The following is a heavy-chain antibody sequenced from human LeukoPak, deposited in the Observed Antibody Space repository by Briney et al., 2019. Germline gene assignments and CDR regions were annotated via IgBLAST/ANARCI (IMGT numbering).Heavy chain of an antibody. CDR2: IRASGGVV. CDR3: VRDQFYAFDV. Sequence: GGSLRLSCAASGFTFTSYTMNWVRQAPGKGLEWISYIRASGGVVSYTDSVRGRFTISTDSAKNSLYLQMNSLRDDDTAVYYCVRDQFYAFDVWGQGTMVTVSS. J-gene: IGHJ3*01. CDR1: GFTFTSYT. V-gene: IGHV3-48*02.